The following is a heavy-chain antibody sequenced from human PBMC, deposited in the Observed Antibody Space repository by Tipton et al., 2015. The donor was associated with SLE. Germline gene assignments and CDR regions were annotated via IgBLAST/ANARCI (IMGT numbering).Heavy chain of an antibody. CDR3: AIHYGSGSYDYFDY. CDR2: IRHDGSAK. V-gene: IGHV3-30*02. J-gene: IGHJ4*02. CDR1: GFTFNNYG. D-gene: IGHD3-10*01. Sequence: SLRLSCAASGFTFNNYGMHWVRQAPGRGLQWVAFIRHDGSAKYYADSLQGRFSVSRDNSENTLYLQMNSLRAEDTAVYYCAIHYGSGSYDYFDYWGQGTLVTVSS.